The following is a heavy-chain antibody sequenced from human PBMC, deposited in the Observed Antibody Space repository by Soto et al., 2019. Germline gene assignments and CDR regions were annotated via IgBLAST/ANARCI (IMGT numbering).Heavy chain of an antibody. CDR2: INDSGNI. V-gene: IGHV4-34*01. Sequence: QVQLQQWGAGLLKPSETLSLTCAVYGGSFSGYQWTWIRQTPGKGLEWIGEINDSGNINYNPSLQSRVTILVDTAKKQISLKLSSVTAADTAVYYCARGLILWFGELSRRGGYYYYMDVWGKGTPVTVSS. CDR3: ARGLILWFGELSRRGGYYYYMDV. J-gene: IGHJ6*03. D-gene: IGHD3-10*01. CDR1: GGSFSGYQ.